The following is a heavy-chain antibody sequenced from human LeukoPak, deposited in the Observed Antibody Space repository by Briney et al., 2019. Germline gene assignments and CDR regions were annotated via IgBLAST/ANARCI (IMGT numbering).Heavy chain of an antibody. J-gene: IGHJ4*02. D-gene: IGHD6-6*01. CDR2: IYYSGST. V-gene: IGHV4-59*01. Sequence: SETLSLTCTVSGASFKSYYWNWIRQPPGKGLEWIGYIYYSGSTNYNPSLKSRVTISVGTSKNQFSLKPSSVTAADTAVYYCARGGSRQISSSDFDSWGQGTLVTVSS. CDR1: GASFKSYY. CDR3: ARGGSRQISSSDFDS.